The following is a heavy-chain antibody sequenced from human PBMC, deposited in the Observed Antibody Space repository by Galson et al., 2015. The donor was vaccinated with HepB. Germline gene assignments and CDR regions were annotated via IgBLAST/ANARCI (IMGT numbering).Heavy chain of an antibody. CDR2: ISWDGRTT. CDR1: GFSFDDYT. J-gene: IGHJ4*02. Sequence: SLRLSCAASGFSFDDYTMHWVRQAPGKGLEWVALISWDGRTTYYGDSVKGRFTISRDNGKNSLYLQVTSLRTEDTALYYCARARYNYDSGSYYPDRYYFDFWGQGTLVTVSS. D-gene: IGHD3-10*01. V-gene: IGHV3-43*01. CDR3: ARARYNYDSGSYYPDRYYFDF.